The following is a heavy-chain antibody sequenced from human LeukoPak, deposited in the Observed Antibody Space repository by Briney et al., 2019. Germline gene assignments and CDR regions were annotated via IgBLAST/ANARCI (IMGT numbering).Heavy chain of an antibody. Sequence: PSETLSLTCTVSGGSISSSSYYWGWIRQPPGKGLEWIGSIYYSGSTYYNPSLKSRVTISVDTSKNQFSLKLSSVTAADTAVYYCARLPIICSSTSCYFVGVDYWGQGTLVTVSS. J-gene: IGHJ4*02. D-gene: IGHD2-2*01. CDR3: ARLPIICSSTSCYFVGVDY. CDR2: IYYSGST. V-gene: IGHV4-39*01. CDR1: GGSISSSSYY.